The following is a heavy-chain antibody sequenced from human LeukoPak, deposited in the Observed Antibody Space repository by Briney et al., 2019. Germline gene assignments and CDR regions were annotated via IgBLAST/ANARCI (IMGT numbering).Heavy chain of an antibody. D-gene: IGHD1-7*01. CDR3: ARDTGETGTTFGFDP. CDR1: GFTFSSYA. J-gene: IGHJ5*02. V-gene: IGHV3-30*01. Sequence: GGSLRLSCAASGFTFSSYAMHWVRQAPGKGLEWVAVISYDGSNKYYADSEKGRFTISRDNSKNTLYLQMNSLRAEDTAVYYCARDTGETGTTFGFDPWGQGTLVTVSS. CDR2: ISYDGSNK.